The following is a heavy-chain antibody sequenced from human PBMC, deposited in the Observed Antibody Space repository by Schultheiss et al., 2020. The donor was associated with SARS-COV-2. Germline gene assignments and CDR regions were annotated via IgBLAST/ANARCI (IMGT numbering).Heavy chain of an antibody. CDR2: INHSGST. J-gene: IGHJ6*02. D-gene: IGHD2-15*01. V-gene: IGHV4-34*01. CDR3: ARGSSGYYYGMDV. CDR1: GGSISSGGYY. Sequence: SETLSLTCAVSGGSISSGGYYWSWIRQPPGKGLEWIGEINHSGSTNYNPSLKSRVTISVDTSNNQFSLKVRSVTAADTAVYYCARGSSGYYYGMDVWGQGTTVTVSS.